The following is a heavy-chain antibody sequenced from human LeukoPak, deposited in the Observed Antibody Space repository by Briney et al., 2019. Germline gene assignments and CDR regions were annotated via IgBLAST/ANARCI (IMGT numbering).Heavy chain of an antibody. CDR2: ISSSGSTI. D-gene: IGHD3-10*01. J-gene: IGHJ6*02. V-gene: IGHV3-11*01. Sequence: GGSLRLSCAASGFTFSDYYMSWIRQAPGKGLEWVSYISSSGSTIYYADSVKGRFTISRDNAKNSLYLQMNNLRAEDTAVYYCAKVLWFGELPYGMDVWGQGTTVTVSS. CDR3: AKVLWFGELPYGMDV. CDR1: GFTFSDYY.